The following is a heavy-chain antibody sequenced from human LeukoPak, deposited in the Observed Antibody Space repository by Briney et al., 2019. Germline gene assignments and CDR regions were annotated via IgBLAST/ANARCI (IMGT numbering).Heavy chain of an antibody. CDR1: GGSISSYY. CDR3: ARTSARGAQFDY. CDR2: IYSSGST. J-gene: IGHJ4*02. Sequence: SETLSLTCSVSGGSISSYYWSWIRQPAGKGLEWIGRIYSSGSTNYNPSLKTRVTMSQDTSKNQFSLNLTTVTAADTAVYYCARTSARGAQFDYWGQGTLVTVSS. D-gene: IGHD3-10*01. V-gene: IGHV4-4*07.